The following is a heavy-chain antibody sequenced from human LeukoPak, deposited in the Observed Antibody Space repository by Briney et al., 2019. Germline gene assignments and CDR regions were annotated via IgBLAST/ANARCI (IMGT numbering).Heavy chain of an antibody. CDR2: IKQDGSEK. CDR1: GFTFSNAW. D-gene: IGHD3-3*01. V-gene: IGHV3-7*03. Sequence: GGSLRLSCAASGFTFSNAWMNWVRQAPGKGLEWVASIKQDGSEKHYVDSVKGRFTISRDNAKNSLYLQMNSLRAEDTAVYYCARDRRYDFWSGNNWFDPWGQGTQVTVSS. CDR3: ARDRRYDFWSGNNWFDP. J-gene: IGHJ5*02.